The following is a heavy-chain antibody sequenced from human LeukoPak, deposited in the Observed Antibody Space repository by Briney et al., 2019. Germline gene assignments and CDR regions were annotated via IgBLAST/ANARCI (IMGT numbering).Heavy chain of an antibody. Sequence: PSQTLSLTCTLSGASISSGGYYWSWIRQPPGKGLEWIGYIYNSGSTYYNPSLKSRVTISVDRSKNQFSLKLSSVTAADTGVYYCARDTAAAGIDAFDIWGQGTMVTVSS. D-gene: IGHD6-13*01. CDR3: ARDTAAAGIDAFDI. V-gene: IGHV4-30-2*01. CDR1: GASISSGGYY. CDR2: IYNSGST. J-gene: IGHJ3*02.